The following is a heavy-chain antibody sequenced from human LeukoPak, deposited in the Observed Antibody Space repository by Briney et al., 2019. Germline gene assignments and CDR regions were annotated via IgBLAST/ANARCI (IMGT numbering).Heavy chain of an antibody. CDR1: GFSLTSYA. Sequence: GGSLRLSCEASGFSLTSYAMMWVRQAPGKGLQWIATLTGYGGAYYAGSGEGRFIVSRDISKNTFFLQMYSLRAEDTAVYYCAKGAAAGKVDWFDPWGQGTLVTVSS. V-gene: IGHV3-23*01. J-gene: IGHJ5*02. CDR3: AKGAAAGKVDWFDP. CDR2: LTGYGGA. D-gene: IGHD6-13*01.